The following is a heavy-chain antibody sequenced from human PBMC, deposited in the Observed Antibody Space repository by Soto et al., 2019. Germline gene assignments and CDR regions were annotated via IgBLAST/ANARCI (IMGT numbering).Heavy chain of an antibody. V-gene: IGHV2-5*02. CDR2: IYWDDEK. J-gene: IGHJ4*01. CDR3: AGGDSTGYYPY. Sequence: GSGPTLVNPTQTLTLTCTFSGFSFSTRGVGVGWIRQPPGKALEWLALIYWDDEKRYSPSLKSRLTITKDTSKNQVALTMTNMEPVDTATYFCAGGDSTGYYPYWGHGTLVTVP. CDR1: GFSFSTRGVG. D-gene: IGHD3-22*01.